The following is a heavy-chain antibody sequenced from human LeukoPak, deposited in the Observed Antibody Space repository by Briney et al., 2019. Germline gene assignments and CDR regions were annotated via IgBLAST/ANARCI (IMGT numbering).Heavy chain of an antibody. J-gene: IGHJ4*02. CDR2: IYYSGST. V-gene: IGHV4-59*01. CDR3: ARVGYCSCGSCYSDYFDY. CDR1: GGSISSYY. Sequence: SETLSLTCTVPGGSISSYYWSWIRQPPGKGLEWIGYIYYSGSTNYNPSLKSRVTISVDTSKNQFSLKLSSVTAADTAVYYCARVGYCSCGSCYSDYFDYWGQGTLVTVSS. D-gene: IGHD2-15*01.